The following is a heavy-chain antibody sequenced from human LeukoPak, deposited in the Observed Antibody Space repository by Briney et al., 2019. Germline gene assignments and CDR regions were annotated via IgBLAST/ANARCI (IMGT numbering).Heavy chain of an antibody. D-gene: IGHD5-18*01. J-gene: IGHJ4*02. CDR3: ARADTVWDTRADY. V-gene: IGHV3-11*01. Sequence: SGGSLRLSCAASGFTFSDYYMSWIRQAPGKGLEWVSYISSSGSTIYYADSVKGRFTISRDNAKNSLYLQMNSLRAEDTAVYYCARADTVWDTRADYWGQGTLVTVSS. CDR1: GFTFSDYY. CDR2: ISSSGSTI.